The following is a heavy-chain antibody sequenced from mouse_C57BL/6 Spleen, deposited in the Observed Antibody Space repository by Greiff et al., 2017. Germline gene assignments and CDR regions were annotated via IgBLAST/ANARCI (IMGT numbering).Heavy chain of an antibody. V-gene: IGHV1-64*01. CDR1: GYTFTSYW. CDR2: IHPNSGST. Sequence: QVQLQQPGAELVKPGASVKLSCKASGYTFTSYWMHWVKQRPGQGLEWIGMIHPNSGSTNYNEKFKSKATLTVDKSSSTAYMQLSSLTAEDSAVYYSERRVINTVGATPLYFEVWGTGTTGTGAS. CDR3: ERRVINTVGATPLYFEV. J-gene: IGHJ1*03. D-gene: IGHD1-1*01.